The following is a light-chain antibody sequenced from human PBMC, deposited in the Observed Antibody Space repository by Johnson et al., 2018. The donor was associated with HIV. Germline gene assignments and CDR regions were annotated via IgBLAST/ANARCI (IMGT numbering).Light chain of an antibody. V-gene: IGLV1-51*01. Sequence: QSVLTQPPSVSAAPVQKVTISCSGNSSNIGNNYISWYQQLPGTAPKLLIYDNDKRPLGIPDRFSGSKSGTSATLGITGLQTGDEADYYCGTWDNSLIPVYVFGTATRVSVL. CDR2: DND. CDR3: GTWDNSLIPVYV. J-gene: IGLJ1*01. CDR1: SSNIGNNY.